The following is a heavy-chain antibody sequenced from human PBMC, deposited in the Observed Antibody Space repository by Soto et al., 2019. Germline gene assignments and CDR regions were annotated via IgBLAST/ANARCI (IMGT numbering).Heavy chain of an antibody. CDR2: ISWNSGSI. D-gene: IGHD3-3*01. Sequence: HPGGSLRLSCAASGFTFDDYAMHWVRQAPGKGLEWVSGISWNSGSIGYADSVKGRFTISRDNAKNSLYLQMNSLRAEDTALYYCAKDTYYDFWSVYRIEGDYYGMDVWGQGTTVTVSS. CDR3: AKDTYYDFWSVYRIEGDYYGMDV. V-gene: IGHV3-9*01. J-gene: IGHJ6*02. CDR1: GFTFDDYA.